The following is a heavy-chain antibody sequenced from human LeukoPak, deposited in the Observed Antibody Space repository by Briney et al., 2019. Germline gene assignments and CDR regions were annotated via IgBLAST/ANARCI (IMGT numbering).Heavy chain of an antibody. J-gene: IGHJ4*02. CDR2: IQFDGTYK. CDR3: AKGRRYGDYVPFEY. Sequence: PGGSLRLSCAASGFTFSSYAMHWVRQAPGKGLEWVAFIQFDGTYKFYADSVKARFTISRDNSKNTLYLQMNSLRAEDTAVYYCAKGRRYGDYVPFEYWGQGSLVTVSS. V-gene: IGHV3-30*02. D-gene: IGHD4-17*01. CDR1: GFTFSSYA.